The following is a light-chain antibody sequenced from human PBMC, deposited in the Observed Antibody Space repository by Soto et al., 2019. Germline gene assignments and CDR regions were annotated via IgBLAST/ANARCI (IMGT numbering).Light chain of an antibody. J-gene: IGKJ4*01. CDR2: GAT. CDR3: QQYDNWPPRLT. CDR1: QSVSSY. V-gene: IGKV3D-15*01. Sequence: EIVLTQFPATLSVSPGETVTLSCRASQSVSSYLAWYQQKPGQAPRLLIYGATKKAGGVPDRFGGSGSGTEFTLTISSLQSEDSAVYDCQQYDNWPPRLTFGGGTKVEIK.